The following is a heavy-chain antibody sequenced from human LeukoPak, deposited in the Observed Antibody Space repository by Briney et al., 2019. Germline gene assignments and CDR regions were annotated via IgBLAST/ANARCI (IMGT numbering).Heavy chain of an antibody. CDR3: ARAPNGDYFNWFDP. V-gene: IGHV4-59*01. CDR2: IYYSGST. J-gene: IGHJ5*02. CDR1: GGSISSYY. Sequence: SETLSLTCTVSGGSISSYYWSWIRQPPGKGLEWIGYIYYSGSTNYNPSLKSRVTISVDTSKNQFSLKLSSVTAADTAVYYCARAPNGDYFNWFDPWGQGTPVTVSS. D-gene: IGHD4-17*01.